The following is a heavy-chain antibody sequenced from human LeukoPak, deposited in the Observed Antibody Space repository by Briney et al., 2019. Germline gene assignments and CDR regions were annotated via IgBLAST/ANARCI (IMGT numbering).Heavy chain of an antibody. J-gene: IGHJ4*02. CDR3: ARDLGSSWFEPLDY. CDR1: GGSISSSTW. D-gene: IGHD6-13*01. Sequence: SETLSLTCAVSGGSISSSTWWTWGRQPPGKGVEGIGEIYHSGRTNYNPSLKSRVTISVDKSNNQFSLKLSSVTAADTAVYYCARDLGSSWFEPLDYWGQGTLVTVSS. CDR2: IYHSGRT. V-gene: IGHV4-4*02.